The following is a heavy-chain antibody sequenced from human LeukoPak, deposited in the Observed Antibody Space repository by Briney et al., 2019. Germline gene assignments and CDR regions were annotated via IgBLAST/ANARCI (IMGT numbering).Heavy chain of an antibody. CDR2: IYYTGRT. V-gene: IGHV4-59*01. Sequence: SETLSLTRSVSGGSISPNYWTWIRQPPGKGLEWIGFIYYTGRTNYNPSLKSRLTISIDTSKSQFSLKMSSLTAADMAVYYCARLPDYDSSGYPDTFDIWGQGTMVTVSS. J-gene: IGHJ3*02. CDR1: GGSISPNY. CDR3: ARLPDYDSSGYPDTFDI. D-gene: IGHD3-22*01.